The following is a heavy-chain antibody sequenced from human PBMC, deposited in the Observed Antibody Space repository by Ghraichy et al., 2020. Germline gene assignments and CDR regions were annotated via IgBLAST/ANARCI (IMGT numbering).Heavy chain of an antibody. Sequence: GGSLRLSCAASGFPFSVYWMNWVRQAPGKGLEWVASIKQDGTEEKYLDSVKGRFTISRDNPKNSLYLQMDSLRTEDTAVYYCAKNIVVAGKILYFYYGMDVWGQGTTVTVSS. CDR1: GFPFSVYW. V-gene: IGHV3-7*01. CDR2: IKQDGTEE. CDR3: AKNIVVAGKILYFYYGMDV. J-gene: IGHJ6*02. D-gene: IGHD6-19*01.